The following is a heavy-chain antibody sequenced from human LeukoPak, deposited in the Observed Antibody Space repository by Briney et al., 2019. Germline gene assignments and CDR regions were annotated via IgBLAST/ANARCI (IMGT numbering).Heavy chain of an antibody. V-gene: IGHV4-59*01. CDR1: GGSISSYY. Sequence: SETLSLTCTVSGGSISSYYWSWIRQPPGKGLEWIGYIYYSGSTNYNPSLKSRVTISVDTSKNQFSLKLSSVTAADTAVYYCAAMGDSSGPTLAFYAEYFQHWGQGTLVTVSS. CDR3: AAMGDSSGPTLAFYAEYFQH. J-gene: IGHJ1*01. CDR2: IYYSGST. D-gene: IGHD3-22*01.